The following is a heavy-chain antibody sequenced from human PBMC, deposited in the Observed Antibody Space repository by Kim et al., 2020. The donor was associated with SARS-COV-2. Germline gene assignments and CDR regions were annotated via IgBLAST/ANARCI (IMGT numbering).Heavy chain of an antibody. CDR2: IWYDGSNK. V-gene: IGHV3-33*06. J-gene: IGHJ4*02. CDR1: GFTFSSYG. Sequence: GGSLRLSCAASGFTFSSYGMHWVRQAPGKGLEWVAVIWYDGSNKYYADSVKGRFTISRDNSKNTLYLQMNSLRAEDTAVYYCAKDYCGGDCFFDYWGQGTLVTVSS. CDR3: AKDYCGGDCFFDY. D-gene: IGHD2-21*01.